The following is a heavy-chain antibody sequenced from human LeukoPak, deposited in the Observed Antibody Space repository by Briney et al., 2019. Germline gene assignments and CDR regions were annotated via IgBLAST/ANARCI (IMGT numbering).Heavy chain of an antibody. V-gene: IGHV3-7*01. Sequence: PGGSLRLSCAVSGFTFSSYWMSWVRQAPGKGLEWVANIKQDGSEKYYVDSVKGRFTISRDNAKNSLYLQMNSLRAEDTAVYYCARAPIAAAGTNQDYWGQGTLVTVSS. CDR3: ARAPIAAAGTNQDY. CDR1: GFTFSSYW. J-gene: IGHJ4*02. CDR2: IKQDGSEK. D-gene: IGHD6-13*01.